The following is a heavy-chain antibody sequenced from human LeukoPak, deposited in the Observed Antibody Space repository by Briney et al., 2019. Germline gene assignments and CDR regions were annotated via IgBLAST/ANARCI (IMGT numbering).Heavy chain of an antibody. CDR1: GGSISSSDW. J-gene: IGHJ4*02. CDR3: ARDSHCSNTNCPVDY. CDR2: IYRNENP. V-gene: IGHV4-4*02. Sequence: SETLSLTCAVSGGSISSSDWWSWVRQPPGRGLEWIGYIYRNENPNYNPSLKSRVTMSVDKSKNQFSLRLSSVTAADTAVYYCARDSHCSNTNCPVDYWGQGTLVIVSS. D-gene: IGHD2-2*01.